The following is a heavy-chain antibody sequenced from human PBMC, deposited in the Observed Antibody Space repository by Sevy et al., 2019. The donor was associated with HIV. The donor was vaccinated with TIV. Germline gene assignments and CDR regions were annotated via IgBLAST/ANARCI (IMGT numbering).Heavy chain of an antibody. CDR2: IRSKANSYAT. Sequence: GGSLRLSCAASGFTFSGSAIHWVRQASGKGLEWVGRIRSKANSYATAYAASVKGRFTISRDDSKKTAYLQSNSLKTEDTAVYYCTRPDIVVVPAVREDYYYGMDVWGQGTTVTVSS. V-gene: IGHV3-73*01. CDR3: TRPDIVVVPAVREDYYYGMDV. J-gene: IGHJ6*02. D-gene: IGHD2-2*01. CDR1: GFTFSGSA.